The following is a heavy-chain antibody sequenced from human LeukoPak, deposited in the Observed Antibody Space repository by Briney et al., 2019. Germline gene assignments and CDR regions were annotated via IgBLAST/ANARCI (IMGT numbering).Heavy chain of an antibody. CDR3: ARSHYDFWSGYYPFDY. V-gene: IGHV4-59*10. CDR1: GASITRYY. Sequence: SETLSLTCSVSGASITRYYWTWIRQPVGKGLEWIGRIHTSGSTNYNPSLKSRVTISLDMSRNQFSLRVTSVTAADTAVYYCARSHYDFWSGYYPFDYWGQGTLVTVSS. D-gene: IGHD3-3*01. CDR2: IHTSGST. J-gene: IGHJ4*02.